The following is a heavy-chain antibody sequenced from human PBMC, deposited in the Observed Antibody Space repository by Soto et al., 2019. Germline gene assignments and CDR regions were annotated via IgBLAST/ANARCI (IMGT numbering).Heavy chain of an antibody. CDR1: GFTVSSNY. CDR2: IYSGGST. D-gene: IGHD4-17*01. Sequence: PGGSLRLSCAASGFTVSSNYMSWVRQAPGKGLEWVSVIYSGGSTYYADSVKGRFTISRDNSKNTLYLQMNSLRAEDTAVYYCASPKATVTTYLRYWGQGTLVTVS. V-gene: IGHV3-66*01. J-gene: IGHJ4*02. CDR3: ASPKATVTTYLRY.